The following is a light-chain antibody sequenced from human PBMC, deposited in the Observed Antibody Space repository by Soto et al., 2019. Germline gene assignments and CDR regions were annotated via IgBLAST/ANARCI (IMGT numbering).Light chain of an antibody. Sequence: EIVMTQSPATLSVSPGERATLSCRASQRVSSNLAWYQQKPGQAPRLLIYGASTRATGIPARFSGSGSGTDFTLTITSLQSEDFAVYYCQQYNNWPLTFGGGTKVDI. V-gene: IGKV3-15*01. CDR3: QQYNNWPLT. CDR2: GAS. J-gene: IGKJ4*01. CDR1: QRVSSN.